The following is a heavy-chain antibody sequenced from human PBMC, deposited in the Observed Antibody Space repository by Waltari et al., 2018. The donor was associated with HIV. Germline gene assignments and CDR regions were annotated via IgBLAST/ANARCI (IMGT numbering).Heavy chain of an antibody. J-gene: IGHJ4*02. CDR1: AGTFSGYH. D-gene: IGHD6-19*01. Sequence: QVQLQQWGAGLLKPSETLSLTCAVYAGTFSGYHWSWIRQTPGKGLEWIGEITHSGSTNYNPSLKSRITMSIDTSKNQVSLKLRSVTAADTTVYYWERAIAVASTGVFDYWGQGTLVTVYS. CDR3: ERAIAVASTGVFDY. CDR2: ITHSGST. V-gene: IGHV4-34*02.